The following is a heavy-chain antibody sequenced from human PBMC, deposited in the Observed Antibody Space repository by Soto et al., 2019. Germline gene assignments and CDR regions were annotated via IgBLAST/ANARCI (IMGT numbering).Heavy chain of an antibody. Sequence: QVQLQQWGAGLLKPSETLSLTCAVYGGSFSGYYWNWIRQPPGKGLEWIGEINHSGSTNYNPALTSRVTISVDTSKNQFPLRLSPVTAADTAVSYCARGYGRNFDYWGQGTLVTVSS. CDR3: ARGYGRNFDY. CDR2: INHSGST. J-gene: IGHJ4*02. CDR1: GGSFSGYY. V-gene: IGHV4-34*01. D-gene: IGHD3-10*01.